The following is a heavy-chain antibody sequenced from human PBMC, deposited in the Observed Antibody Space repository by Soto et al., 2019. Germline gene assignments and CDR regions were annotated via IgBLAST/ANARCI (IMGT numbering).Heavy chain of an antibody. CDR2: IIDSGGST. Sequence: TGGSLRLSCAASGFTFSSCAMGWVRQAPGKGLEWVSDIIDSGGSTYYADSVKGRFTISRDNSKSTLYLQMNSLRAEDTALYYCAKGRSYYYYYGVAVWVQGTTVTVSS. V-gene: IGHV3-23*01. J-gene: IGHJ6*02. CDR3: AKGRSYYYYYGVAV. CDR1: GFTFSSCA.